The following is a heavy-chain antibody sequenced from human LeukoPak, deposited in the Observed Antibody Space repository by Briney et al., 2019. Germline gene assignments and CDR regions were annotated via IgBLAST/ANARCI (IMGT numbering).Heavy chain of an antibody. CDR1: GLIFSSYG. V-gene: IGHV3-30*02. Sequence: GGSLRLSCAASGLIFSSYGVHWVRQAPGEGLEWVAYIRHDESKTFYADSVKGRFTISRDNSKNTLYRQMQSLRAEDTALYFCAKPVIPSAYQGTYYMDVWGKGTTVTVSS. J-gene: IGHJ6*03. CDR2: IRHDESKT. CDR3: AKPVIPSAYQGTYYMDV. D-gene: IGHD3-16*01.